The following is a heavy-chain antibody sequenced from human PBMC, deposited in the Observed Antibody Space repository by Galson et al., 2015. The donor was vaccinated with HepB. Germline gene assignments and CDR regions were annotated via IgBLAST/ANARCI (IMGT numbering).Heavy chain of an antibody. Sequence: SLRLSCAASGFTFSGSAMHWVRQASGKGLEWVGRIRSKAQSYATTYAASVKGRFTISRDDSKNTAYLHMNSLKTEDTAVYYCTSHNSGGPNNVDYWGQGTLVTVSS. J-gene: IGHJ4*02. D-gene: IGHD2-15*01. CDR3: TSHNSGGPNNVDY. V-gene: IGHV3-73*01. CDR1: GFTFSGSA. CDR2: IRSKAQSYAT.